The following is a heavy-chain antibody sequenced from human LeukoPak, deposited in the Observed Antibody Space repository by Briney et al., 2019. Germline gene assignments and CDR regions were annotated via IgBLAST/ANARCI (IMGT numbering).Heavy chain of an antibody. CDR3: AKVPTYYYDSSGYYTED. CDR1: GFTFSNYA. J-gene: IGHJ4*02. D-gene: IGHD3-22*01. V-gene: IGHV3-23*01. Sequence: PGGSLRLSCAASGFTFSNYAMSWVRQAPGKGLEWVSLIGSGGSTYYADSVKGRFTISRDNSKNTLYLQMNSPRAEDTAVYYCAKVPTYYYDSSGYYTEDWGQGTLVTVSS. CDR2: IGSGGST.